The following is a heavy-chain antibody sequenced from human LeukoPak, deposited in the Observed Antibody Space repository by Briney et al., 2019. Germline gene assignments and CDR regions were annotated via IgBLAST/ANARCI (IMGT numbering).Heavy chain of an antibody. CDR1: GFTFSSYE. CDR3: ASYDGYSQVRGDY. Sequence: GGSLRLSCSASGFTFSSYEMNWVRQAPGKGLEWVSYVSRSGSIIHYADSVKGRFTISRDNAKNSLYLQMNSLRVEDTAVYYCASYDGYSQVRGDYWGQGTLVTVSS. D-gene: IGHD5-18*01. J-gene: IGHJ4*02. CDR2: VSRSGSII. V-gene: IGHV3-48*03.